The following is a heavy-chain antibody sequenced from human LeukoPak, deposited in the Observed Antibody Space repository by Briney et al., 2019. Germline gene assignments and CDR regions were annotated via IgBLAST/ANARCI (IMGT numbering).Heavy chain of an antibody. Sequence: ASVKVSCKASGYTFTSYDINWVRQATGQGLEWMGWMNSNSGNTGYAQKFQGRVTMTRNTSISTAYMELSSLRSEDTAVYYCARTGVGYCTNGVCYEVDYWGQGTLVTVSS. CDR1: GYTFTSYD. J-gene: IGHJ4*02. CDR3: ARTGVGYCTNGVCYEVDY. CDR2: MNSNSGNT. D-gene: IGHD2-8*01. V-gene: IGHV1-8*01.